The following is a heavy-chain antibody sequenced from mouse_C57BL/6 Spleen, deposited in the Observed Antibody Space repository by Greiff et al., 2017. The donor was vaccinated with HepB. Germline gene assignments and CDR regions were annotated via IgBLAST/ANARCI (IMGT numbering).Heavy chain of an antibody. D-gene: IGHD4-1*02. CDR3: ARSSTGTRGYFDV. J-gene: IGHJ1*03. V-gene: IGHV7-3*01. CDR1: GFTFTDYY. Sequence: DVHLVESGGGLVQPGGSLSLSCAASGFTFTDYYMSWVRQPPGKALEWLGFIRNKANGYTTEYSASVKGRFTISRDNSQSILYLQMNALRAEDSATYYCARSSTGTRGYFDVWGTGTTVTVSS. CDR2: IRNKANGYTT.